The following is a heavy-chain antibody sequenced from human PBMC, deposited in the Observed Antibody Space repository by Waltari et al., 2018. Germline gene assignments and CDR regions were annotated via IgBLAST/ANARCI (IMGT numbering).Heavy chain of an antibody. CDR2: INHSGDT. CDR1: GGSFTDYS. D-gene: IGHD1-1*01. CDR3: GNLAR. Sequence: QVQIHQWGAGLLRPSETLSLTCAVSGGSFTDYSWSWIRQPPGKGLEWIGQINHSGDTDYNTYLMSRVSMSVDTSKKQVSLKLTSVTAADTAMYYCGNLARWGQGTRVTVSS. J-gene: IGHJ3*01. V-gene: IGHV4-34*01.